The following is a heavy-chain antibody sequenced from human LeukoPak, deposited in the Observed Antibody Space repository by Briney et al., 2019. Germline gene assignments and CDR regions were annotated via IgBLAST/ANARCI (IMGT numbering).Heavy chain of an antibody. Sequence: SQTLSLTCTVSGGSISSGSYYWSWIRQPAGKGLEWIGRIYTSGSTNYNPSLKSRVTISVDTSKNQFSLKLSSVTAADTAVYYRARIYSGYDSSGVGIDYWGQGTLVTVSS. CDR2: IYTSGST. D-gene: IGHD5-12*01. J-gene: IGHJ4*02. V-gene: IGHV4-61*02. CDR1: GGSISSGSYY. CDR3: ARIYSGYDSSGVGIDY.